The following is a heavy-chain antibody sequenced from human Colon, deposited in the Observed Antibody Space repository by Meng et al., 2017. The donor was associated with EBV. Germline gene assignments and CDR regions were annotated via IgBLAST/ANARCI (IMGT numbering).Heavy chain of an antibody. J-gene: IGHJ5*02. CDR1: GGSFSGYY. Sequence: LLQPSENLVLPCAGVGGSFSGYYWTWSRQPPGEGLEWIGEINHSGSTNYNPSLKSRVTISVDTSKIQFSLTLSSVTAAETAVYYCARGLAWFRELLSMNWFDPWGQGTLVTVSS. CDR2: INHSGST. D-gene: IGHD3-10*01. V-gene: IGHV4-34*01. CDR3: ARGLAWFRELLSMNWFDP.